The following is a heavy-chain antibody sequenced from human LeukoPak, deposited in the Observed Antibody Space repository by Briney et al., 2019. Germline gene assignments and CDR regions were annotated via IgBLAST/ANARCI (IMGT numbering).Heavy chain of an antibody. CDR3: AKVGEMATTLEFAFDL. CDR2: MSGSGGST. V-gene: IGHV3-23*01. Sequence: PGGSLRLSCAASEFTFSSYAMNCVRQAPGKGLEWVSAMSGSGGSTYYADSVKGRFTISRDNSKNTLSLQMDSLRAEDTAVYYCAKVGEMATTLEFAFDLWGQGTMVTVSS. D-gene: IGHD5-24*01. J-gene: IGHJ3*01. CDR1: EFTFSSYA.